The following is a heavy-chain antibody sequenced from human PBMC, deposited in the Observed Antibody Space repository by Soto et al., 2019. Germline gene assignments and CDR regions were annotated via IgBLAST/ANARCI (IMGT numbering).Heavy chain of an antibody. Sequence: EVQLVESGGGLVQPGRSLRLSCAASGFTFDDYAMHWVRQAPGKGLEWVSGISWNSGSIGYADSVKGRFTISRDNAKNALYLQMNSLRAEDTALYYCAKDKLVRGVISAFDIWGQGKMVTVSS. V-gene: IGHV3-9*01. J-gene: IGHJ3*02. D-gene: IGHD3-10*01. CDR3: AKDKLVRGVISAFDI. CDR1: GFTFDDYA. CDR2: ISWNSGSI.